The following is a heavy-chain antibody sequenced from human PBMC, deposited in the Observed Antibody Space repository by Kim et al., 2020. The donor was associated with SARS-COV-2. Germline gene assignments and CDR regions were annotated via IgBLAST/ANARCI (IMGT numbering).Heavy chain of an antibody. CDR2: IFYSGST. Sequence: SETLSLTCTVSGGSISSGDYQWSWIRQSPGKGLEWIGFIFYSGSTDYNPSLRRRVTISIDTSKNQFYLKLSSVTAADTAVYFCARVGIVPAAIAVDYWGQGTLVTVSS. CDR1: GGSISSGDYQ. V-gene: IGHV4-30-4*01. J-gene: IGHJ4*02. CDR3: ARVGIVPAAIAVDY. D-gene: IGHD2-2*01.